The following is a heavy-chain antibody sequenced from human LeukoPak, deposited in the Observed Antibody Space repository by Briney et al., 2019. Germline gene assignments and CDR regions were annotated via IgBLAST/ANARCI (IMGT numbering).Heavy chain of an antibody. CDR2: IKTDGSIT. Sequence: GGSLRLSCAASGFTFDDYAMHWVRQAPGKGPVWVSRIKTDGSITNYADSVKGRFTISRDNAKNSMYLQMNSLRAEDTAVYYCARDREGYQLPQMRSYFYMDVWGKGTTVTISS. D-gene: IGHD2-2*01. CDR3: ARDREGYQLPQMRSYFYMDV. J-gene: IGHJ6*03. V-gene: IGHV3-74*01. CDR1: GFTFDDYA.